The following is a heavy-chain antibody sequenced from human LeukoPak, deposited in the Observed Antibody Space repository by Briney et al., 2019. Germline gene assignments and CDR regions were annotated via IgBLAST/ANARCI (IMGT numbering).Heavy chain of an antibody. D-gene: IGHD1-14*01. CDR1: GGSFSGYY. V-gene: IGHV4-34*01. CDR2: INHSGST. Sequence: SETLSLTCAVYGGSFSGYYWSWIRQPPGKGLEWIGEINHSGSTNYNPSLKSRVTISVDTSKNQFSLQLNSVTPEDTAVYYCARGGLTRNQKHAFDIWGQGTMVTVSS. J-gene: IGHJ3*02. CDR3: ARGGLTRNQKHAFDI.